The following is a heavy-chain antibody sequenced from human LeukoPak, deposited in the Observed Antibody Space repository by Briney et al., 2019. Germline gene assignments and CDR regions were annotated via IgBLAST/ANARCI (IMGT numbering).Heavy chain of an antibody. V-gene: IGHV3-48*03. J-gene: IGHJ4*02. CDR2: ISSSGSTI. Sequence: GGSLRLSCAASGFTFSSYEMNWVRQAPGKGLESVSYISSSGSTIYYADSVKGRFTISRDNAKNSLYLQMNSLRAEDTAVYYCARKNYDILTGYYDYWGQGTLVTVSS. D-gene: IGHD3-9*01. CDR1: GFTFSSYE. CDR3: ARKNYDILTGYYDY.